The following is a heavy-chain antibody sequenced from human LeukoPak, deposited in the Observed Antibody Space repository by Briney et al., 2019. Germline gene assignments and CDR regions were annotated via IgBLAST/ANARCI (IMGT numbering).Heavy chain of an antibody. J-gene: IGHJ6*02. CDR3: ARDLSYCTITSCSYYYYGMDV. CDR1: GFTFSTYE. V-gene: IGHV3-48*03. Sequence: SLRLSCAASGFTFSTYEMNWVRQAPGKGLEWVSYISSSGGTIYYADSVKGRFTISRDNAKNSLYLQMNSLRAEDTAVYYCARDLSYCTITSCSYYYYGMDVWGQGTTVTVSS. D-gene: IGHD2-2*01. CDR2: ISSSGGTI.